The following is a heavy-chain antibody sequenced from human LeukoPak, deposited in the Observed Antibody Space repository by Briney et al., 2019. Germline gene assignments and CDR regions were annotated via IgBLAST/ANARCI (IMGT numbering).Heavy chain of an antibody. Sequence: PGRSLRLSCAASGFTFSRYGMHWVSQDPGKGLEWVAVIWYDETNKYHADSVKGRLTISRDNSTNTLYLQMNSLRAEDTAVYYCARDYSTTWSYGMDVWGQGTTVTVSS. CDR3: ARDYSTTWSYGMDV. J-gene: IGHJ6*02. V-gene: IGHV3-33*01. D-gene: IGHD2-2*01. CDR1: GFTFSRYG. CDR2: IWYDETNK.